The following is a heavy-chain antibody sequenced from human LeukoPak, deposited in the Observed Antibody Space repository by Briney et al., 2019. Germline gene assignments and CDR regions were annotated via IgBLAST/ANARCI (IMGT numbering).Heavy chain of an antibody. D-gene: IGHD6-13*01. CDR2: IWYDGSNK. Sequence: GRSLRLSCAASGFTFSSYAMHWVRQAPGKGLEWVAFIWYDGSNKDYTDSVKGRFTISRDNAKNTLYLQMNSLRPEDTAVYYCARDPVPAAARHFDYWGQGTLVTVSS. V-gene: IGHV3-33*01. CDR1: GFTFSSYA. CDR3: ARDPVPAAARHFDY. J-gene: IGHJ4*02.